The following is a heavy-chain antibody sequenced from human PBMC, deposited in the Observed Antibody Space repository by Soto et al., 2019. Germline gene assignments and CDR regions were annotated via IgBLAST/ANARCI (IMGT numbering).Heavy chain of an antibody. Sequence: GGSLGLSCAASGFTFSSYGMHWVRQAPGKGLEWVAVISYDGSNKYYADSVKGRFTISRDNSKNTLYLQMNSLRVEDTALYYCVRDHNWAFDYWAPGTLVTVSS. CDR1: GFTFSSYG. V-gene: IGHV3-30*03. D-gene: IGHD1-20*01. J-gene: IGHJ4*02. CDR3: VRDHNWAFDY. CDR2: ISYDGSNK.